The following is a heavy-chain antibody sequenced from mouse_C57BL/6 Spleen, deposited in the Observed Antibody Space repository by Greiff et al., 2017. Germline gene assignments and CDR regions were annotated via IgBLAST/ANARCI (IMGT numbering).Heavy chain of an antibody. D-gene: IGHD1-1*01. CDR1: GFSLTSYG. V-gene: IGHV2-5*01. CDR3: AKTGYGSSYNAMDY. J-gene: IGHJ4*01. Sequence: QVQLQQSGPGLVQPSPSLSITCPVSGFSLTSYGVHWVRQSPGKGLEWLGVIWRGGSTDYKADFMSRLSITTNNTKSQVFFNMNSRQAENTAIYDGAKTGYGSSYNAMDYWGQGTPVTVSS. CDR2: IWRGGST.